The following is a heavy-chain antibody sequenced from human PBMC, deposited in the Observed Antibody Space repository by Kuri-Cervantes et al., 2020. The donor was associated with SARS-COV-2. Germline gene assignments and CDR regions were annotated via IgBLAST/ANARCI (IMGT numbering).Heavy chain of an antibody. J-gene: IGHJ3*02. CDR3: AGXXPFRRXVVXXQGGAFDI. D-gene: IGHD3-22*01. V-gene: IGHV1-2*04. CDR2: INPXXGGT. Sequence: ASVKVXXXASXXXXXGYXMXWVRQAPGQGLEWMXWINPXXGGTXXXQKFQGXVXMTRDTSISTVXMXLSRLXSXXTAVXXCAGXXPFRRXVVXXQGGAFDIWGQGTMVTVSS. CDR1: XXXXXGYX.